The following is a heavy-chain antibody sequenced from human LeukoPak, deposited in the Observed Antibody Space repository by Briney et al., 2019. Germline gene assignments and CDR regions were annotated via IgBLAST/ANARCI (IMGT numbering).Heavy chain of an antibody. CDR2: ILPISGTA. V-gene: IGHV1-69*13. CDR3: ARAPYSGSYFDY. J-gene: IGHJ4*02. D-gene: IGHD1-26*01. CDR1: GGPFRNYA. Sequence: ASVTVSCKASGGPFRNYAFSWVRQAPGQGLEWMGGILPISGTANSAQKFQGRLTITADDSTSTVYMELSSLRSEDTAFYYCARAPYSGSYFDYWGQGSLVTVSS.